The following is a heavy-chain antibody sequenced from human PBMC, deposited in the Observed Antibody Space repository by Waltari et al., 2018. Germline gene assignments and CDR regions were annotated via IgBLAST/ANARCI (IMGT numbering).Heavy chain of an antibody. D-gene: IGHD3-16*01. V-gene: IGHV3-30*04. CDR3: ARDLSGGGMDV. CDR1: GFIFTTHA. CDR2: ISYDGSST. J-gene: IGHJ6*02. Sequence: QVQLVESGGGVVQPGRSLRLSCAASGFIFTTHAMHWVRQAPGKGLEWVAVISYDGSSTDYADSVQGRFIFSRDNSKNTLDLHMNSLRAEDMGVYFCARDLSGGGMDVWGQGTTVTVSS.